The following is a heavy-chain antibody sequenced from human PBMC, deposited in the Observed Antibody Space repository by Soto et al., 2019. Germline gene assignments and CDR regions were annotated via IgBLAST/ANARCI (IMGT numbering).Heavy chain of an antibody. V-gene: IGHV3-74*01. J-gene: IGHJ5*02. Sequence: GGSLRLSCAASGFAFSSYWMHWVRQAPGKGLVWVSRINSDGSSTNYADSVKGRFTISRDNAKNTLYLQMNSLRAEDTAVYYCARDQPAGDWLDPWGQGTLVTVSS. CDR2: INSDGSST. CDR3: ARDQPAGDWLDP. CDR1: GFAFSSYW. D-gene: IGHD4-17*01.